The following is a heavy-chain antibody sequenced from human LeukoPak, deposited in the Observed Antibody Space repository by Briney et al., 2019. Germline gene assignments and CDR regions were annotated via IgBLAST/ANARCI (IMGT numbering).Heavy chain of an antibody. CDR2: IKSKTDGGTT. Sequence: GGSLRLSCAASGLTFSNAWMSWVRQAPGKGLEWVGRIKSKTDGGTTDYAAPVKGRFTISRDDSKNTLYLQMNSLKTEDTAVYYCTTGPGIAVAGTGGYWGQGTLVTVSS. CDR3: TTGPGIAVAGTGGY. V-gene: IGHV3-15*01. D-gene: IGHD6-19*01. CDR1: GLTFSNAW. J-gene: IGHJ4*02.